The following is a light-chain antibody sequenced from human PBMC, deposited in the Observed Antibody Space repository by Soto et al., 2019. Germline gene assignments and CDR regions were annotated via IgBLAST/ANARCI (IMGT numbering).Light chain of an antibody. Sequence: DIQMTQSPSSLSASVGDRVTITCRASQSISSYLNWYQQKPGKAPKLLIYAASSVQSGVPSRFSGSGSGTDFTLTISSLQPEDFATYDCQQSYSTPWTFGQGPKLEIK. CDR3: QQSYSTPWT. CDR1: QSISSY. J-gene: IGKJ2*02. V-gene: IGKV1-39*01. CDR2: AAS.